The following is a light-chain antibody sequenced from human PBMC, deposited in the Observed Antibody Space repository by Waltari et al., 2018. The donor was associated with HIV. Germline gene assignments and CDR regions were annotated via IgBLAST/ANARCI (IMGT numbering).Light chain of an antibody. J-gene: IGLJ1*01. CDR2: DVS. CDR1: GSDVACYNN. CDR3: SSYTSTYV. Sequence: QSALTQPASAAGSPGQSIPLPCTGPGSDVACYNNVSWYQQHPGKAPKLMIYDVSNRPSGVSNRFSGSKSGNTASLTISGLQAEDEADYYCSSYTSTYVFGTGTKVTVL. V-gene: IGLV2-14*01.